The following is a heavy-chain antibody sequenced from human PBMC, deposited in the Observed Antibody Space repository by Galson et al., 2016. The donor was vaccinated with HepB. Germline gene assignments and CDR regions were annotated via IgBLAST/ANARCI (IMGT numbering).Heavy chain of an antibody. J-gene: IGHJ4*02. V-gene: IGHV3-11*04. D-gene: IGHD6-25*01. CDR1: GFNFGDYY. CDR2: ISGSGSTI. CDR3: ASAPAATESDY. Sequence: SLRLSCAASGFNFGDYYMSWIRQAPGKGLESLTYISGSGSTIHYADSVKGRFTISRDNAKHSLYLQMSSLRAEDTAVYYCASAPAATESDYWGQGTLVTVSP.